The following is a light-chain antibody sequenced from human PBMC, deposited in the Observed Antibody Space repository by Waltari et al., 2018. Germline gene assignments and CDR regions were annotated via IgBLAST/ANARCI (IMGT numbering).Light chain of an antibody. CDR1: SGSVSTNFY. V-gene: IGLV8-61*01. CDR3: VLYMGSGISV. J-gene: IGLJ3*02. CDR2: STN. Sequence: QTVVTQEPSFPVSPGGTVTLTCGLISGSVSTNFYPTWYQQTPGQAPRTLLYSTNTRSSGVPDRFSGSILGNKAALTITGAQADDESDYYCVLYMGSGISVFGGGTKLTVL.